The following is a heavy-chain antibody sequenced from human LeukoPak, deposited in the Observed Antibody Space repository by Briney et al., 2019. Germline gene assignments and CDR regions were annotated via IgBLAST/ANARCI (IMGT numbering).Heavy chain of an antibody. CDR2: IHVSGGT. V-gene: IGHV4-4*09. J-gene: IGHJ6*03. CDR1: GASISSFY. D-gene: IGHD4-23*01. CDR3: ANGTSTVVTPNYYYYYSMDV. Sequence: SETLSLTCTVSGASISSFYWNWIRQSPGKGLEWIGFIHVSGGTSYDPSLKSRVTISIDTSKNQFSLRLNSVTAADTAVYYCANGTSTVVTPNYYYYYSMDVWGKGTTVTVSS.